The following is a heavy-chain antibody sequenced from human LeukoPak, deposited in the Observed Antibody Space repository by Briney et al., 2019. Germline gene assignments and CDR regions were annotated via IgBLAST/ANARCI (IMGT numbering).Heavy chain of an antibody. CDR1: GFTFTNYA. CDR2: VTGSGDST. Sequence: GGSLRLSCAASGFTFTNYAMSWVRQAQGKGLEWVSTVTGSGDSTLYAGSVKGGFTISRENSKNTLFLQMNSLRAEDTAVYYCAKARGNYFTHLDYWGQGTLVTVSS. D-gene: IGHD2/OR15-2a*01. CDR3: AKARGNYFTHLDY. J-gene: IGHJ4*02. V-gene: IGHV3-23*01.